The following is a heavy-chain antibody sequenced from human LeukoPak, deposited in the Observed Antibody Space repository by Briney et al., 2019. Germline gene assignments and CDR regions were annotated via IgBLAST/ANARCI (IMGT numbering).Heavy chain of an antibody. Sequence: PSETLSLTCAVYGGSFSGYYWSWIRQPPGKGLEWIGEINHSGSTNYNPSLKSRVTISVDTSKNQFSLQLNSLTPEDTAVYYCARGPGYSSGWYDPLGDYWGQGTLVTASS. CDR2: INHSGST. J-gene: IGHJ4*02. D-gene: IGHD6-19*01. CDR1: GGSFSGYY. V-gene: IGHV4-34*01. CDR3: ARGPGYSSGWYDPLGDY.